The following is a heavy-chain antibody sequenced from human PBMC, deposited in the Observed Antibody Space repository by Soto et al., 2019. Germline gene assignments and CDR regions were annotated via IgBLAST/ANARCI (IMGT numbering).Heavy chain of an antibody. J-gene: IGHJ4*02. CDR1: GGSINSYF. D-gene: IGHD3-10*01. V-gene: IGHV4-59*01. Sequence: PSETLSLTCTVSGGSINSYFWSWIRQSPGKGLEWIGHIYYSGSTSYSPSLKSRVSISVDTSKNQFSLEVHSVTAADTAVYYCARAGTNMVQFDYWGQGPLVTVSP. CDR3: ARAGTNMVQFDY. CDR2: IYYSGST.